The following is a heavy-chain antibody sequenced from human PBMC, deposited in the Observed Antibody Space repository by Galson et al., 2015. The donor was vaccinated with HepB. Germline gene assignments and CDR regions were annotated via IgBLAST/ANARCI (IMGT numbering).Heavy chain of an antibody. D-gene: IGHD2-21*01. V-gene: IGHV3-74*03. CDR2: VGGDGSIT. Sequence: SLRLSCATSGFTFISYAMHWVRQIPGKGLVWVSRVGGDGSITMSAESVKGRFTISRDDAKNTLYLQMNSLRVEDTAVYYCAREGNCAGGCYHFDSWGQGTLVTVSS. CDR1: GFTFISYA. CDR3: AREGNCAGGCYHFDS. J-gene: IGHJ4*02.